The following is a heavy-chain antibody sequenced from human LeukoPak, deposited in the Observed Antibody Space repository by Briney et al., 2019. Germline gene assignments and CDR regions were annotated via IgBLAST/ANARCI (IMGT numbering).Heavy chain of an antibody. J-gene: IGHJ4*02. CDR1: GFTFSSYW. Sequence: GGSLRLSCAASGFTFSSYWMHWVRQAPGKGLVWVAVISYDGSNKYYADSVKGRFTISRDNSKNTLYLQMNNLRAEDTAVYYCAKNDLRGIVMVVAIDYWGQGTLVTVSS. V-gene: IGHV3-30*18. D-gene: IGHD2-15*01. CDR2: ISYDGSNK. CDR3: AKNDLRGIVMVVAIDY.